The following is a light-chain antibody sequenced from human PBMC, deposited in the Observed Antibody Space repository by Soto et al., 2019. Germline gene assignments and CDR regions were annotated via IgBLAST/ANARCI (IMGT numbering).Light chain of an antibody. CDR3: QQYGTPPMYT. CDR2: GAT. V-gene: IGKV3-20*01. Sequence: DIVLTQSPGTLSLSPGERATLSCRASQSVRSSFLAWYRQKPGQAPRLLIYGATTRATGIPDRISGSGSGTDFTLSIRRLEPEDFAVYYCQQYGTPPMYTFGQGTKLEIK. CDR1: QSVRSSF. J-gene: IGKJ2*01.